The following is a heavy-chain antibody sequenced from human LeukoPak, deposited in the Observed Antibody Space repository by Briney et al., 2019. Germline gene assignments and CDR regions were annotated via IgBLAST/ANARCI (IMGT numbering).Heavy chain of an antibody. CDR1: GVAFSDFA. D-gene: IGHD4/OR15-4a*01. CDR3: ARHRHFRANCAIDY. J-gene: IGHJ4*02. CDR2: GSNSGNTT. V-gene: IGHV3-23*01. Sequence: GGTLRLSCAVSGVAFSDFAKNWVRQAQGKGLGRVSAGSNSGNTTYYADSVKSRLTISKDNSKSTLHLQLNSLSAENTAIYFCARHRHFRANCAIDYWGQGPLVTVSS.